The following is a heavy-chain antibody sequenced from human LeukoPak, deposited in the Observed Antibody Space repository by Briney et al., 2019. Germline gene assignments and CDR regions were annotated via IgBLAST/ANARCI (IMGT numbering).Heavy chain of an antibody. CDR2: IRYDGSNK. CDR1: GFSFRNYG. Sequence: GGSLRLSCAASGFSFRNYGMHWVRQAPGKGLEWVAFIRYDGSNKYYGDSVKGRFTISRDNSKNTLYLQMNSLRAEDTAVYYCANGPGIAVADTTEPDYWGQGTLVTVSS. CDR3: ANGPGIAVADTTEPDY. D-gene: IGHD6-19*01. V-gene: IGHV3-30*02. J-gene: IGHJ4*02.